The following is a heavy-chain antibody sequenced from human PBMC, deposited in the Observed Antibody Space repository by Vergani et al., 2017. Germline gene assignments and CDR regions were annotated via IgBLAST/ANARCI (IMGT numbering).Heavy chain of an antibody. Sequence: QVQLVESGGGVVQPGRSLRLSCAASGFTFSSYAMHWVRQAPGKGLEWVAVISYDGSNKYYADSVKGRFTISRDNSKNTLYLQMNSLRAEDTAVYYCARERSIAARFKYLSFDYWGQGTLVTVSS. D-gene: IGHD6-6*01. CDR2: ISYDGSNK. V-gene: IGHV3-30*01. CDR1: GFTFSSYA. J-gene: IGHJ4*02. CDR3: ARERSIAARFKYLSFDY.